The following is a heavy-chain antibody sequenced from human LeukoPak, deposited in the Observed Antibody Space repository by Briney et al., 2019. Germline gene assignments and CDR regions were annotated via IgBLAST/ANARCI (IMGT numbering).Heavy chain of an antibody. J-gene: IGHJ4*02. D-gene: IGHD3-9*01. Sequence: GGSLRLSCAASGFTFSSSWMSWVRQALGEGLEWVANIKQDGSEKYYVDSVKGRFTISRDNARKPLYLQMNSLRADDTAVYYCARDIVIRDYYFDYWGQGTLVTVSS. CDR3: ARDIVIRDYYFDY. CDR1: GFTFSSSW. CDR2: IKQDGSEK. V-gene: IGHV3-7*01.